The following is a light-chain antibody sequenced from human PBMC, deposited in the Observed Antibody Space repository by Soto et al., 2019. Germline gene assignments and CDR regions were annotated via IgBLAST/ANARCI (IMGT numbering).Light chain of an antibody. CDR3: QQYHNWLIT. V-gene: IGKV3-15*01. CDR2: YAS. Sequence: SLATVSVSPGVSASLSCRASQSVSIKLAWYQQRPGQPPRLLLYYASTRATGVPARFSGSGSGTEFTLAISSLQSEDFAVYYCQQYHNWLITFGQGTRLEI. CDR1: QSVSIK. J-gene: IGKJ5*01.